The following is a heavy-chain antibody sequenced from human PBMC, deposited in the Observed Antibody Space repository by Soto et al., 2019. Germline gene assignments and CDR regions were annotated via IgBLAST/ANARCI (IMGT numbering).Heavy chain of an antibody. J-gene: IGHJ3*02. CDR3: ARGETGVDDALDI. Sequence: QVQLAQSGAEVKKPGASVKVSCKASGYIFSAYYLYWVRQAPGRGLEWVGWINPDSGGTNYAQKFLGWVSMTRDTSIRTAYMVLNSLRSDDTAVYYCARGETGVDDALDIWGQGTMVTVSS. V-gene: IGHV1-2*04. CDR1: GYIFSAYY. CDR2: INPDSGGT. D-gene: IGHD7-27*01.